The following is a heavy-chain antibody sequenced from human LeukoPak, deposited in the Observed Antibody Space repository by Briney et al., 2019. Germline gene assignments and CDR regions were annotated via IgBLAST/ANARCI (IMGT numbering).Heavy chain of an antibody. D-gene: IGHD1-26*01. CDR3: ARALGATGGGHGAFDI. Sequence: SQTLSLTXTVSGGSISSGDYYWSCIRQPPGKGLEWIGYIYYSGSTYYNPSLKSRVTISVDTSKNQFSLKLSSVTAADTAVYYCARALGATGGGHGAFDIWGQGTMVTVSS. CDR2: IYYSGST. V-gene: IGHV4-30-4*08. J-gene: IGHJ3*02. CDR1: GGSISSGDYY.